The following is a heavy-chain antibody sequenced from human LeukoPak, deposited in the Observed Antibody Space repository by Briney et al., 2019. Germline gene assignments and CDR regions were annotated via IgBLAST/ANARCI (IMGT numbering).Heavy chain of an antibody. CDR1: GGSISGYY. CDR3: ARARSGWEGGCSDH. D-gene: IGHD6-19*01. J-gene: IGHJ4*02. V-gene: IGHV4-59*01. CDR2: MYDSGSP. Sequence: SETLSLTCSVSGGSISGYYWSWIRQPPGKALEWIGYMYDSGSPRYNPSLRSRVTISLDTSKKQFSLKLSSVTAADTAVYYCARARSGWEGGCSDHWGQGNLVTVSS.